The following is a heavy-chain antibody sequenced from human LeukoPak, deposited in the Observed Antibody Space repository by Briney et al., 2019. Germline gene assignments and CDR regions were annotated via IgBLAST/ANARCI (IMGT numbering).Heavy chain of an antibody. D-gene: IGHD6-19*01. CDR3: AKDITVAGRGEFDY. V-gene: IGHV3-43D*03. CDR2: ISWDGVST. J-gene: IGHJ4*02. Sequence: GGSLRLSCAASGFTFDDYAMHWVRQAPGKGLEWVSLISWDGVSTYYADSVKGRFTISRDNSKNSLYLQMNSLRAEDTALYYCAKDITVAGRGEFDYWGQGTLVTVSS. CDR1: GFTFDDYA.